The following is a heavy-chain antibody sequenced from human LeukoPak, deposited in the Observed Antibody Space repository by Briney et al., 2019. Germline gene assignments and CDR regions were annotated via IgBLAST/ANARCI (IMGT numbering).Heavy chain of an antibody. CDR3: ARESSSWPNYYYYDYMHV. V-gene: IGHV4-34*01. D-gene: IGHD6-13*01. CDR1: GGSFSGYC. J-gene: IGHJ6*03. Sequence: TSETLSLTCAVYGGSFSGYCWSWIRQAPGKGLEWIGEINHGGSTNYTASLKSRVTISVDTSKNQLSLKLSCVTAADTAVYYCARESSSWPNYYYYDYMHVRGKGTTVTVSS. CDR2: INHGGST.